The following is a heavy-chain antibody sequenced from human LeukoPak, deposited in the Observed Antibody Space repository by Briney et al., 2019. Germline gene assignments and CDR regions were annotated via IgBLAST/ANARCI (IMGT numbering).Heavy chain of an antibody. J-gene: IGHJ5*02. CDR2: ISSSSSHI. D-gene: IGHD5-12*01. Sequence: GGSLRLSCAASGFTFSSYSMNWVRQAPGKGLEWVSSISSSSSHIYYADSVKGRFTISRDNAKNSLYLQMNSLRAEDTAVYYCARDRGYDFDWFDPWGQGTLVTVSS. CDR3: ARDRGYDFDWFDP. CDR1: GFTFSSYS. V-gene: IGHV3-21*01.